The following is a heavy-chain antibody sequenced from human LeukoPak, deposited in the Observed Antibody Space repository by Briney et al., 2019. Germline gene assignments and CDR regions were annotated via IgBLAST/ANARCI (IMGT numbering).Heavy chain of an antibody. CDR1: GGSISSYY. CDR3: ATLVRSESYYWRWFDP. Sequence: SETLSLTCTVSGGSISSYYWSWIRQPPGKGLEWIGRIYTSGSTNYNPSLKSRVTISVDTSKNQFSLKLSSVTAADTAVYYCATLVRSESYYWRWFDPWGQGTLVTVS. J-gene: IGHJ5*02. CDR2: IYTSGST. D-gene: IGHD1-26*01. V-gene: IGHV4-4*07.